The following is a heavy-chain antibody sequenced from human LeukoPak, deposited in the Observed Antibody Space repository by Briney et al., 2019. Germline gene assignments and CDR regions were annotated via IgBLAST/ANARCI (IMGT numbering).Heavy chain of an antibody. D-gene: IGHD2/OR15-2a*01. CDR2: IKADGSGT. CDR1: GFTIGPYA. J-gene: IGHJ6*02. CDR3: ATWAFYHNLDV. V-gene: IGHV3-43*02. Sequence: GGSLRLSCAASGFTIGPYAMYWVRQAPGRGLEWVSVIKADGSGTFYADSVSGRFTTSRDNSKNSLYLQMNSLTSEDTALYYCATWAFYHNLDVWGQGTTVIVSS.